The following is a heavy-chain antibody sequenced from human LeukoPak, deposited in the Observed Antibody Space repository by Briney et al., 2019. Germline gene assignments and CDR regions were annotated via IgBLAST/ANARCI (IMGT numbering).Heavy chain of an antibody. J-gene: IGHJ6*02. V-gene: IGHV1-8*01. Sequence: ASVKVSCKASGYTFTSYDINWVRQATGQGLEWMGWMNPNSGNTGYAQKFQGRVTMTRNTSISTAYMELSSLRSDDTAVYYCARGDAYSYGYYEDYYYVMDVWGQGTTVTVSS. CDR2: MNPNSGNT. CDR1: GYTFTSYD. CDR3: ARGDAYSYGYYEDYYYVMDV. D-gene: IGHD5-18*01.